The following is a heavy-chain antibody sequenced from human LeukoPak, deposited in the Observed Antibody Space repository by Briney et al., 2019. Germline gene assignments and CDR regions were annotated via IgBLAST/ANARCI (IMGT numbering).Heavy chain of an antibody. CDR1: GFTFSSYA. J-gene: IGHJ4*02. CDR2: ISGSGGST. Sequence: GGSLRLSCAASGFTFSSYAMSWVRQAPGKGLEWVSAISGSGGSTYYADSVKGRFTISRDNSKNTLYLQVNSLRAEDTAVYYCAKDGGSSLWLVESPHYYFDYWGQGTLVTVSS. D-gene: IGHD6-19*01. CDR3: AKDGGSSLWLVESPHYYFDY. V-gene: IGHV3-23*01.